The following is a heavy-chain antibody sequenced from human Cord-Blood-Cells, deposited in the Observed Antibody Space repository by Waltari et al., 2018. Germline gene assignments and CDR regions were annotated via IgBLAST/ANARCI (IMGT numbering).Heavy chain of an antibody. CDR2: IYYSGST. D-gene: IGHD4-17*01. J-gene: IGHJ5*02. V-gene: IGHV4-39*01. CDR1: GGSISSSSYY. Sequence: PSETLSLTCTVSGGSISSSSYYWGWIRQPPGKGLEWIGSIYYSGSTYYNPSLKSRVTISVDTSKNQFSLKLSSVTAADTAVYYCARREDGDYWFDPWGQGTLVTVSS. CDR3: ARREDGDYWFDP.